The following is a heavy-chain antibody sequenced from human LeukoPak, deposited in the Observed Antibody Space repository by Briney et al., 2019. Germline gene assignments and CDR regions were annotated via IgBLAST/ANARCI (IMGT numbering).Heavy chain of an antibody. V-gene: IGHV3-30-3*02. Sequence: GGSLRLSCAASGFTFSSYAMHWVRQAPGKGLEWVAVISYDGSNKYYADSVKGRFTISRDNSKNTLYLQMNSLRAEDTAVYYCAKSVTVDRGAFDIWGQGTKVTVSS. CDR2: ISYDGSNK. J-gene: IGHJ3*02. CDR3: AKSVTVDRGAFDI. D-gene: IGHD2-21*02. CDR1: GFTFSSYA.